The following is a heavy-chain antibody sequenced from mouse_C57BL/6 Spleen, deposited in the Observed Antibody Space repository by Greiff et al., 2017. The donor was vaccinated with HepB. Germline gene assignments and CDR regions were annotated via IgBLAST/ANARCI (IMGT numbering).Heavy chain of an antibody. Sequence: QVHVKQPGAELVKPGASVKLSCKASGYTFTSYWMHWVKQRPGQGLEWIGMIHPNSGSTNYNEKFKSKATLTVDKSSSTAYMQLSSLTSEDSAVYYCARGGLIYDGYSFACWGQGTLVTVSA. J-gene: IGHJ3*01. V-gene: IGHV1-64*01. CDR3: ARGGLIYDGYSFAC. CDR1: GYTFTSYW. D-gene: IGHD2-3*01. CDR2: IHPNSGST.